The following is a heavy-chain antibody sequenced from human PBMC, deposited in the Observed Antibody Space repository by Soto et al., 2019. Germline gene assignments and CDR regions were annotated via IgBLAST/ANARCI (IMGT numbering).Heavy chain of an antibody. CDR1: GYTFTGFS. Sequence: GASVKVSCKASGYTFTGFSLHWVRQAPGQRLEWMGWINAGSGNTKYSQKFQGRVTITADESTSTAYMELSSLRSEDTAVYYCARHDCISTSCYYYYYYSMDVWGQGTTVTVSS. J-gene: IGHJ6*02. CDR3: ARHDCISTSCYYYYYYSMDV. CDR2: INAGSGNT. V-gene: IGHV1-3*01. D-gene: IGHD2-2*01.